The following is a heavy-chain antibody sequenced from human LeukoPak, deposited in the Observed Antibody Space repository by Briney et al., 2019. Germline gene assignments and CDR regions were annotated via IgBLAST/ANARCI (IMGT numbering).Heavy chain of an antibody. CDR2: TNPSGGST. CDR1: GYTFTSYY. D-gene: IGHD3-3*01. CDR3: ARVPLITIFGVEPYYYMDV. V-gene: IGHV1-46*01. J-gene: IGHJ6*03. Sequence: ASVKVSCKASGYTFTSYYMHWVRQAPGQGLEWMGITNPSGGSTSYAQKFQGRVTMTRDTSTSTVYMELSSLRSEDTAVYYCARVPLITIFGVEPYYYMDVWGKGTTVTVSS.